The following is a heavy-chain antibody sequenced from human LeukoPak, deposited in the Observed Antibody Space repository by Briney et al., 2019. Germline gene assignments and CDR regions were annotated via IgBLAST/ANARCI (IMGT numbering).Heavy chain of an antibody. CDR2: IRSDGSTK. D-gene: IGHD1-26*01. CDR1: GFTFSTYG. Sequence: GGSLRLSCAASGFTFSTYGMHWVRQAPGKGLEWVAFIRSDGSTKYFADTVKGRFTISRDNSKNTLYLQMNSLRAEDTAVYYCAKDQLLGGSYTFDYWGQGTLVTVSS. CDR3: AKDQLLGGSYTFDY. V-gene: IGHV3-30*02. J-gene: IGHJ4*02.